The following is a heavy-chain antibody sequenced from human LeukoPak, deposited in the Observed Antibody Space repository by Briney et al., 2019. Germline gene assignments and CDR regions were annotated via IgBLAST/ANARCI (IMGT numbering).Heavy chain of an antibody. CDR2: IYSGGST. CDR3: ARDTYYYDSSGDY. J-gene: IGHJ4*02. CDR1: GFTFSSYA. D-gene: IGHD3-22*01. V-gene: IGHV3-66*01. Sequence: GGSLRLSCAASGFTFSSYAMSWVRQAPGKGLEWVSVIYSGGSTYYADSVKGRFTISRDNSKNTLYLQMNSLRAEDTAVYYCARDTYYYDSSGDYWGQGTLVTVSS.